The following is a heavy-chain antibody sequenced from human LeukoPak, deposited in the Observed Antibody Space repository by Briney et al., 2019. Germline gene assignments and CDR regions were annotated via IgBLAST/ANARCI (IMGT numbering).Heavy chain of an antibody. CDR3: ARDRHRYSYDTGGYPPY. J-gene: IGHJ4*02. D-gene: IGHD3-22*01. CDR2: ISSSSSTI. CDR1: GFIFSSYS. Sequence: GGSLRLSCAASGFIFSSYSMIWVRQAPGKGLEWVSYISSSSSTIYYADSVKGRFTISRDNAKNSLYLQMNSLRAEDTAVYYCARDRHRYSYDTGGYPPYWGQGTLVTVSS. V-gene: IGHV3-48*01.